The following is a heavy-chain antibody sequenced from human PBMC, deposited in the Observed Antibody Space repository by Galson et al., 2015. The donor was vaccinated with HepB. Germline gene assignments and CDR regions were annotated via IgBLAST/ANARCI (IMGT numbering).Heavy chain of an antibody. CDR2: VSSNTIYT. Sequence: SLRLSCAASGFTFSDYYMSWIRQAPGKGLEWLAYVSSNTIYTNYADSVKGRFTVSRDNVKNSISLQMNRLSVEDTAMYYCARVADSHYGDHTHFDYWGQGTLVTVSP. D-gene: IGHD4-17*01. CDR3: ARVADSHYGDHTHFDY. J-gene: IGHJ4*02. CDR1: GFTFSDYY. V-gene: IGHV3-11*06.